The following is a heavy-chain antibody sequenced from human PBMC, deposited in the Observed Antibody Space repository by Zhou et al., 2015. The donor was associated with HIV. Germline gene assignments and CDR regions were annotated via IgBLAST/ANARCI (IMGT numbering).Heavy chain of an antibody. Sequence: QVQLVESGGGVVQPGRSLRLSCAASGFTFSTYGMHWVRQAPGKGLEWVAVISYDGSNKYYADSVKGRFTISRDNSKNTLYLQMNSLRAEDTAVYYCAKELKQWLVRELFDYWGQGTLVTVSS. CDR1: GFTFSTYG. V-gene: IGHV3-30*18. D-gene: IGHD6-19*01. J-gene: IGHJ4*02. CDR2: ISYDGSNK. CDR3: AKELKQWLVRELFDY.